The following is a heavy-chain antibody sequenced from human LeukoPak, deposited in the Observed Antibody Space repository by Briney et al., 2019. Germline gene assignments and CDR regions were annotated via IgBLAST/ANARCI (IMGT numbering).Heavy chain of an antibody. CDR1: GFTFSSYA. J-gene: IGHJ4*02. CDR3: ARAEVQLWLSLDY. V-gene: IGHV3-30-3*01. D-gene: IGHD5-18*01. CDR2: ISYDGSNK. Sequence: GGSLRLSCAASGFTFSSYAMSWVRQAPGKGLEWVAVISYDGSNKYYADSVKGRFTISRDNSKNTLYLQMNSLRAEDTAVYYCARAEVQLWLSLDYWGQGTLVTVSS.